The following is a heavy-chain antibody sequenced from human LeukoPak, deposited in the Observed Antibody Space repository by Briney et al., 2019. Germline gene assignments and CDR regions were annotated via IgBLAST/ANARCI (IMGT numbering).Heavy chain of an antibody. V-gene: IGHV1-2*07. D-gene: IGHD2-15*01. Sequence: ASVKVSCKASGYTFTGYYMHWVRQAPGQGLEWMGWINPDTGGTKYAHKFQGRVTMTRGTSISTAYMELSRLTSDDTAVYYCARAKTGAAHEYFEYWGQGALVTVSS. CDR2: INPDTGGT. CDR3: ARAKTGAAHEYFEY. CDR1: GYTFTGYY. J-gene: IGHJ1*01.